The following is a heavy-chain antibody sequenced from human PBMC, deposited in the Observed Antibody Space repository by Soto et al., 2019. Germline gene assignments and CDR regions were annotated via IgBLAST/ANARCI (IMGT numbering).Heavy chain of an antibody. J-gene: IGHJ4*02. Sequence: SETLSLSCTVSGGSISANYWSWIRQSPGKGLEWIGYVYYSGSTVYNPSLKSRVSISADTSKNQFSLRLSSVTAADTAVYYCARYHQSCHYGTCSWHFNYWGQGALVTVSS. CDR2: VYYSGST. V-gene: IGHV4-59*01. CDR1: GGSISANY. D-gene: IGHD2-15*01. CDR3: ARYHQSCHYGTCSWHFNY.